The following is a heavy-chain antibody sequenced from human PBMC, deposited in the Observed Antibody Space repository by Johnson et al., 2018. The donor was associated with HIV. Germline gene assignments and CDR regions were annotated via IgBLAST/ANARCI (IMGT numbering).Heavy chain of an antibody. CDR2: ISYDGSNK. J-gene: IGHJ3*02. Sequence: QVQLVESGGGVVQPGRSLRLSCAASGFTFSSYAMHWVRQAPGKGLEWVAVISYDGSNKYYADSVKGRFNISRDNSKNTLYLQVNSLRPEDTAVYYCAREALLWFGENGAFDIWGQGTMVTVSS. CDR1: GFTFSSYA. CDR3: AREALLWFGENGAFDI. V-gene: IGHV3-30*04. D-gene: IGHD3-10*01.